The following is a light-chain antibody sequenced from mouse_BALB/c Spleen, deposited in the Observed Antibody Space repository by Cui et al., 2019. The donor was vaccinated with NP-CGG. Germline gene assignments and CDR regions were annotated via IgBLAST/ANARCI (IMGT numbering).Light chain of an antibody. CDR2: GTN. J-gene: IGLJ1*01. V-gene: IGLV1*01. CDR1: TGAVTTNNY. CDR3: ALWYSNHWV. Sequence: QGVVSQESAHNTSPGETVTLTCRSSTGAVTTNNYANWVQEKPDHLFTGLIGGTNNRVPGVPARFSGSLIGDKAALTITGAQTEDEAIYFCALWYSNHWVFGGGTKLTVL.